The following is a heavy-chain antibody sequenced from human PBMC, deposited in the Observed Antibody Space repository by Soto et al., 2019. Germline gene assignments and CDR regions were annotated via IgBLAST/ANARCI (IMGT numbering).Heavy chain of an antibody. Sequence: QVQLQQSGAGLLKPSETLSLTCAVYGESFSGYIWTWIRQTPGKGLQWSGQINHSGSAYYNPSLNRRLTPSLHASFSQVAPGPRSVTAADTDVYYFERAPITRSHYSGAWYSFDPWGQRTHVPVSS. CDR2: INHSGSA. CDR3: ERAPITRSHYSGAWYSFDP. D-gene: IGHD2-15*01. CDR1: GESFSGYI. J-gene: IGHJ5*02. V-gene: IGHV4-34*01.